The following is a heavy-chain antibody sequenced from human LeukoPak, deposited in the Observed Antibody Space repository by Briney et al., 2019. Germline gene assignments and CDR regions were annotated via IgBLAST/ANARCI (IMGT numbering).Heavy chain of an antibody. J-gene: IGHJ3*02. CDR3: ARAHFQSSVYFDQDAFDI. CDR1: GFTVSGDY. CDR2: ARNKLNNYIT. D-gene: IGHD3-22*01. Sequence: GGSLSLSCEASGFTVSGDYKDWVRQAPGKGLEGVRRARNKLNNYITESGATRQGRFSISQDDSKNSLYLQLNSLKTEDTALYYCARAHFQSSVYFDQDAFDIWGQGTMVTVSS. V-gene: IGHV3-72*01.